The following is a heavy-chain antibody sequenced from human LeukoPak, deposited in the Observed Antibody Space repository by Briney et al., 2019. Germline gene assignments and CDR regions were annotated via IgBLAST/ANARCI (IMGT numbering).Heavy chain of an antibody. CDR2: IYSSGST. J-gene: IGHJ4*02. V-gene: IGHV4-61*02. CDR1: GGSISGDSYY. Sequence: PSQTLSLTCTVSGGSISGDSYYWSWTRQPAGKGLEWIGRIYSSGSTNYNPSLKSRVTISVDRSQNQFSLRLSSVTAADTAVYYCARSSIIAAAGFDYWGQGALVTVSS. D-gene: IGHD6-13*01. CDR3: ARSSIIAAAGFDY.